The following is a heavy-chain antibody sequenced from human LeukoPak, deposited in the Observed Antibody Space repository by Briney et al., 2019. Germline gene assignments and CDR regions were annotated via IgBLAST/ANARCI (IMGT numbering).Heavy chain of an antibody. D-gene: IGHD5-18*01. CDR1: GGTFISYA. CDR2: IIPIFGTA. V-gene: IGHV1-69*13. CDR3: ARASGYSYGYSDYYYYGMDV. Sequence: GASVKVSCKASGGTFISYAISWVRQAPGQGLEWMGGIIPIFGTANYAQKFQGRVTITADESTSTAYMELSSLRSEDTAVYYCARASGYSYGYSDYYYYGMDVWGQGTMVTVSS. J-gene: IGHJ6*02.